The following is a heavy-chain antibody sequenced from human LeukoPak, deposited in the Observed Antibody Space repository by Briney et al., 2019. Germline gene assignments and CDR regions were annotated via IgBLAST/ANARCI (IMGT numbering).Heavy chain of an antibody. J-gene: IGHJ4*02. Sequence: ASVKVSCKASGGTFSSYAISWVRQAPGQGLEWMGGIIPIFGTANYAQKFQGRVTITADESTSTAYMELSSLRSEDTAVYYCARDHADILGWAYWGQGTLVTVSS. CDR1: GGTFSSYA. D-gene: IGHD2-21*01. CDR3: ARDHADILGWAY. CDR2: IIPIFGTA. V-gene: IGHV1-69*13.